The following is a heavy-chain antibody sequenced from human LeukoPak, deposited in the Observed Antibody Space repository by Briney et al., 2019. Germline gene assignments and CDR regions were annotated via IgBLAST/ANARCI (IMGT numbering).Heavy chain of an antibody. CDR1: GYTFTSYG. J-gene: IGHJ5*02. V-gene: IGHV1-18*01. CDR2: ISAYNGDT. D-gene: IGHD1-7*01. Sequence: ASVKVSCKASGYTFTSYGISWVRQAPGQGLEWMGWISAYNGDTNYPQILQGRVTMTTDTSTTTAYMELRSLRSDDTAVYYCARERNYGLDTWGQGTLVTVSS. CDR3: ARERNYGLDT.